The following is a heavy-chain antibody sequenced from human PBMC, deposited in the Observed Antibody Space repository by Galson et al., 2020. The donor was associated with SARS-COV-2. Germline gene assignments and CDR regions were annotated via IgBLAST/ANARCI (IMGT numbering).Heavy chain of an antibody. CDR3: ATEGNYGSGNFNYYYVDV. D-gene: IGHD3-10*01. J-gene: IGHJ6*03. V-gene: IGHV3-11*06. CDR1: GFTFSDYY. CDR2: ISSSGSYT. Sequence: GGSQRLSCEASGFTFSDYYMYWIRQAPGRGLEWVAYISSSGSYTYYADSVEGRFTISRHNAKNSLYLEMTSLRAEDTAMYYCATEGNYGSGNFNYYYVDVWGKGTTVTVSS.